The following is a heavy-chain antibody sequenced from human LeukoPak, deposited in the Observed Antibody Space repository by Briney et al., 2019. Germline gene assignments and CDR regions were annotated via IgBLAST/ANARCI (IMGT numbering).Heavy chain of an antibody. CDR3: TRGAGWLIDS. V-gene: IGHV4-59*01. J-gene: IGHJ5*01. Sequence: SETLSLTSTLSHDSISAYYRGSIRHPPRKGLEWIGYFHNRGTSTYHPSLKSPVTISADTSTNQFSLKLNSLTTPDTAVYYCTRGAGWLIDSWGQGILVTVSP. CDR1: HDSISAYY. CDR2: FHNRGTS. D-gene: IGHD5-12*01.